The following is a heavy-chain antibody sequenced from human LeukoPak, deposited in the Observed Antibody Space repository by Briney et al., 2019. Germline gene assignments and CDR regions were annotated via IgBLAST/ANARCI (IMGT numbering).Heavy chain of an antibody. J-gene: IGHJ6*03. CDR2: ISAYNGNT. CDR1: GYTFTSYG. V-gene: IGHV1-18*01. CDR3: ARDGVIQLWSFGYYYYYYMDV. D-gene: IGHD5-18*01. Sequence: ASVKVSCKASGYTFTSYGISWVRQAPGQGLEWMGWISAYNGNTNYAQKLQGRVTMTTDTSTRTAYMELRSLRSDDTAVYYCARDGVIQLWSFGYYYYYYMDVWGKGTTVTVSS.